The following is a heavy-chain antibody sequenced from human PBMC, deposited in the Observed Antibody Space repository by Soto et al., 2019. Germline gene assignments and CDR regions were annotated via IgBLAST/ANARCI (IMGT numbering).Heavy chain of an antibody. V-gene: IGHV6-1*01. CDR3: ARGEQYSGRIFDY. CDR2: TYYRSKWYY. D-gene: IGHD1-26*01. Sequence: QTLSLTFAISGDSVSINSAGCSWVRQSPSRGLEWLGRTYYRSKWYYEYAVSVRGRITINPDTSKNQYSLQLNSVTPEDTAVYFCARGEQYSGRIFDYWGQGTQVSV. J-gene: IGHJ4*01. CDR1: GDSVSINSAG.